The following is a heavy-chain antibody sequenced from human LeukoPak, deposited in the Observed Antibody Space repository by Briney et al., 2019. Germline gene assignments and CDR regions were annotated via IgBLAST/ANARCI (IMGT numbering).Heavy chain of an antibody. CDR1: GYTFTSYG. D-gene: IGHD3-10*01. CDR3: AIDGLGGSGVAYYMDV. Sequence: GASVKVSCKASGYTFTSYGISWVRQAPGQGLEWMGWISAYNGNTNYAQKLQGRVTMTTDTSTSTAYMELRSLRSDDTAVYYCAIDGLGGSGVAYYMDVWGKGTTVTVSS. J-gene: IGHJ6*03. CDR2: ISAYNGNT. V-gene: IGHV1-18*01.